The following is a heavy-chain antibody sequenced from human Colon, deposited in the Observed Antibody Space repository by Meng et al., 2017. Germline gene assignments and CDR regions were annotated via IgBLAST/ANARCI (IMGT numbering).Heavy chain of an antibody. CDR2: ISQSGSS. D-gene: IGHD1-26*01. Sequence: LQEPGPGLVKPSGTLSLTCAVSGGSISSTNWWGWIRQPPGKGLEWIGEISQSGSSNYNPSLKSRVTMSLDKSKNHFFLNLSSVSAADTAVYYCAREDGSIGFTPAGQWGQGTLVTVSS. CDR3: AREDGSIGFTPAGQ. CDR1: GGSISSTNW. J-gene: IGHJ1*01. V-gene: IGHV4-4*02.